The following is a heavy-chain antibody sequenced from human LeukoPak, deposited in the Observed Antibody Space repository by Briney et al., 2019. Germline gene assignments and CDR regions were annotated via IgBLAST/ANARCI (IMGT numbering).Heavy chain of an antibody. J-gene: IGHJ4*02. Sequence: SDTLSLTCTVSGDSISSVNYYWNWIRQPPGKGLEWIGYIYYSGSTYYNPSLKSRITISVDTSENQFSLKLSSVTAADTAVYYCARAPYSSSSARHIDYWGQGTLITVSS. V-gene: IGHV4-30-4*02. CDR2: IYYSGST. CDR1: GDSISSVNYY. CDR3: ARAPYSSSSARHIDY. D-gene: IGHD6-6*01.